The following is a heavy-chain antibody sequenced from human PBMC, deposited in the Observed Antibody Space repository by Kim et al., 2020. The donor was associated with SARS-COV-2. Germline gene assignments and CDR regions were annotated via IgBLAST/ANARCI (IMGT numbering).Heavy chain of an antibody. J-gene: IGHJ4*02. V-gene: IGHV3-23*01. Sequence: GRFTISRDNSKNTLYLQMNSLRAEDTAVYYCAKAPAKYYYDSSGYYQDYWGQGTLVTVSS. CDR3: AKAPAKYYYDSSGYYQDY. D-gene: IGHD3-22*01.